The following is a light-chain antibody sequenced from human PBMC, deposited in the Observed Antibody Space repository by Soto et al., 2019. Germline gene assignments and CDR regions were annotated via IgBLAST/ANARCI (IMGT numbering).Light chain of an antibody. CDR2: DVS. J-gene: IGLJ1*01. CDR1: SSDVGGYNY. CDR3: TSYTSSSTLYV. Sequence: QSALTQPASVSGSPGQSITISCTGTSSDVGGYNYVSWYQQYPGKAPKLMIYDVSNRPSGVSNRFSGSKSGNTASLTISGLKAEDEADYYCTSYTSSSTLYVFGTGTKVTV. V-gene: IGLV2-14*01.